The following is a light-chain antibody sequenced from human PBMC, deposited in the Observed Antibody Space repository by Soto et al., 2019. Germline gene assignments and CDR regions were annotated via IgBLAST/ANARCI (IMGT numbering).Light chain of an antibody. J-gene: IGKJ4*01. V-gene: IGKV3-20*01. CDR1: QSVSSSY. CDR2: DAS. Sequence: EIVLTQSPGTLSLSPGERATLSCRASQSVSSSYLAWYQQKPGQAPRFLIYDASSSSTGIPDRFSGSGSGTDFTLTISRLEPEDFAVYYCQQYCSSPLTFGGGTKVEIK. CDR3: QQYCSSPLT.